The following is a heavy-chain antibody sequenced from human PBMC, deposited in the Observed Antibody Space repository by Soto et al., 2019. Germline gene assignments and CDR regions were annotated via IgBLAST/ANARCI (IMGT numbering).Heavy chain of an antibody. CDR3: ARQWGNWYWAFNV. D-gene: IGHD6-13*01. Sequence: QLQLQESGPGLVKSSETLSLTCTVSGGSVTTSDYSWGWIRQPPGKGLEWIGSVYYSGSTHYNPSLESRVXXSXDMXKNQFSLKLNSVTAADPAVYYCARQWGNWYWAFNVWGQGTMVTVSS. V-gene: IGHV4-39*01. CDR2: VYYSGST. CDR1: GGSVTTSDYS. J-gene: IGHJ3*01.